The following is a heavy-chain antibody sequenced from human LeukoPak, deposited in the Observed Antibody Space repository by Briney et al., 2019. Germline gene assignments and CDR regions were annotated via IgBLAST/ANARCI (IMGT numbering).Heavy chain of an antibody. J-gene: IGHJ4*02. D-gene: IGHD3-9*01. CDR3: ATHGYSELRYFDWSTNE. Sequence: GGSLRLSCVVSGFTFSSHWMSWVRQAPGKGLEWVANIKEDGSEKYYVGSVKGRFTISRENAKTSLYLQMDSLRAEDTAVYYCATHGYSELRYFDWSTNEWGQGTLVTVSS. CDR1: GFTFSSHW. CDR2: IKEDGSEK. V-gene: IGHV3-7*01.